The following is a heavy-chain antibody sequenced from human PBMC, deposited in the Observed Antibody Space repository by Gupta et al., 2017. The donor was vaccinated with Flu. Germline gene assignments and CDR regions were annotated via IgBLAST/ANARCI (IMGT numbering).Heavy chain of an antibody. V-gene: IGHV3-30*18. CDR2: ISYYGSNK. D-gene: IGHD3-16*02. J-gene: IGHJ6*02. CDR1: GFTFSSYG. Sequence: QVQLVESGGGVVQPGRSLRLSCAASGFTFSSYGMHWVRQAPGKGLDWVAVISYYGSNKYYADSVKGRFTISRDNSKNTLYLQMNSLRAEDTAVYYCAKGVLGYYYYYGMDVWGQGTTVTVSS. CDR3: AKGVLGYYYYYGMDV.